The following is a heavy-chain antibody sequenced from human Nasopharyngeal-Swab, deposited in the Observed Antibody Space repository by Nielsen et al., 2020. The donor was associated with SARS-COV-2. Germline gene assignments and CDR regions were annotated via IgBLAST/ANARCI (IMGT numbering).Heavy chain of an antibody. CDR1: GFTFSSYW. CDR2: INSDGSST. V-gene: IGHV3-74*01. J-gene: IGHJ4*01. Sequence: GESLKISCAASGFTFSSYWMHWVRQAPGKGLVWVSRINSDGSSTSYADSVKGRFTISRDNAKNTLYLQMNNLRPEDTAVYYCARDIGGFGGYWGQGTLVTVSS. CDR3: ARDIGGFGGY. D-gene: IGHD4-23*01.